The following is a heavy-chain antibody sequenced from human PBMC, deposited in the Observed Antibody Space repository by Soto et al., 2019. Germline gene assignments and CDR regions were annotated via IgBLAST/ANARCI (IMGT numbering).Heavy chain of an antibody. D-gene: IGHD2-2*01. V-gene: IGHV1-69*06. CDR1: GGTFSSYA. J-gene: IGHJ4*02. CDR3: ARGGDIVVVPAAMVFNY. CDR2: IIPIFGTA. Sequence: QVQLVQSGAEVKKPGSSVKVSCKASGGTFSSYAISWVRQAPGQGLEWMGGIIPIFGTANYAQKFQGRVTITADKSTSTAYMELSSLRSEVTAVYYCARGGDIVVVPAAMVFNYWGQGTLVTVSS.